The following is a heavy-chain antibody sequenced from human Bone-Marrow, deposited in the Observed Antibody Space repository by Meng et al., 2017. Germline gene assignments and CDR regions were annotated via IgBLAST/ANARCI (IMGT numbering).Heavy chain of an antibody. D-gene: IGHD2/OR15-2a*01. CDR2: VSRDGDLK. J-gene: IGHJ4*02. Sequence: QVHLVESGGGEVQPGRSLRLSCAASGFPFSDYAIQWVRQAPGKGLEWVAVVSRDGDLKYYADSVRGRFTISRDNSKNTVYLQMNSLRVEDTALYYFAREVSSHFELDHWGQGTLVTVSS. CDR3: AREVSSHFELDH. V-gene: IGHV3-30-3*01. CDR1: GFPFSDYA.